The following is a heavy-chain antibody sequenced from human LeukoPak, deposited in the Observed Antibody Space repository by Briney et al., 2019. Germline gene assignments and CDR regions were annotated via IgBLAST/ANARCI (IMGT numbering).Heavy chain of an antibody. CDR1: GFIFSDYY. D-gene: IGHD6-13*01. CDR3: AKATNTATGTPTLATDY. CDR2: ISSTSSYT. Sequence: GGSLRLSCAASGFIFSDYYMSWIRQAPGKGLEWVSYISSTSSYTAYADSVKGRFTISRDNAKNSLYPQMNSLRAEDTAVYFCAKATNTATGTPTLATDYWGQGTLVTVSS. J-gene: IGHJ4*02. V-gene: IGHV3-11*05.